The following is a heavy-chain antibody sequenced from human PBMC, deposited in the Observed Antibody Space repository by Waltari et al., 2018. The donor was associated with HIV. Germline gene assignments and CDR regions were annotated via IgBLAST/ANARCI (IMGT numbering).Heavy chain of an antibody. Sequence: QLQLQESGPGLVKPSETLSLTCTVSGGSISSSSYYWGWIRQPPGTGLEWIGSIYYSGNTDDTPPLKGGVTISVDTSKNQFSLKLSFVTAADTAVYYCAGDSVVPAALGGAYYYYYGMDVWGQGTTVTVSS. CDR1: GGSISSSSYY. J-gene: IGHJ6*02. D-gene: IGHD2-2*01. V-gene: IGHV4-39*07. CDR2: IYYSGNT. CDR3: AGDSVVPAALGGAYYYYYGMDV.